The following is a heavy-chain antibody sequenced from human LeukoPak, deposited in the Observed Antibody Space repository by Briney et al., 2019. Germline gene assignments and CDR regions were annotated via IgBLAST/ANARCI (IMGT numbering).Heavy chain of an antibody. CDR2: IYYSGST. CDR1: GGSISSSSYY. J-gene: IGHJ1*01. D-gene: IGHD6-19*01. Sequence: SETLSLTCTVSGGSISSSSYYWGWIRQPPGKGLEWIGSIYYSGSTYYNPSLKSRVTISVDTSKNQFSLKLSSVTAADTAVYYCARHGRAVAGPKYFQHWGQGTLVTVPS. V-gene: IGHV4-39*01. CDR3: ARHGRAVAGPKYFQH.